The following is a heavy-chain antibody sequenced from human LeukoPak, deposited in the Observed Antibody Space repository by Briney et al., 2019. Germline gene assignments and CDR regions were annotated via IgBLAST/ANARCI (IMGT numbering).Heavy chain of an antibody. CDR3: ARGLAPRKYYYDSSGSLAFDI. CDR2: ISSSGSTI. CDR1: GFTFSSYS. Sequence: GGSLRLSCAASGFTFSSYSMNWVRQAPGKGLEWVSYISSSGSTIYYADSVKGRFTISRDNAKNSLYLQMNSLRAEDTAVYYCARGLAPRKYYYDSSGSLAFDIWGQGTMVTVSS. J-gene: IGHJ3*02. D-gene: IGHD3-22*01. V-gene: IGHV3-48*04.